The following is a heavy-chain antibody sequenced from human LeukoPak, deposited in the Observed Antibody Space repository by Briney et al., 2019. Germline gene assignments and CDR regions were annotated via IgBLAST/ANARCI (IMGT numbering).Heavy chain of an antibody. V-gene: IGHV1-24*01. CDR3: ATCLYDSSGYYLYFDY. CDR1: GYTLTELS. Sequence: ASVKVSCKVSGYTLTELSMHWVRQAPGKGREWMGGFDPEDGETIYAQKFQGRVTMTEDTSTDTAYMELSSLRSEDTAVYYCATCLYDSSGYYLYFDYWGQGTLVTVSS. J-gene: IGHJ4*02. D-gene: IGHD3-22*01. CDR2: FDPEDGET.